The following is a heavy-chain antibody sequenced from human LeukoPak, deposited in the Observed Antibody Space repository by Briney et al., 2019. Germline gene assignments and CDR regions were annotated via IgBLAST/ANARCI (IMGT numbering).Heavy chain of an antibody. CDR1: GFTFSNAW. CDR2: IKTKTDGGTT. Sequence: GGSLRLSCAASGFTFSNAWMNWVRQAPGKGLEWVGHIKTKTDGGTTDYAAPVKGRFTISRDDSKNTLYLQMNSLKTEDTAVYYCTTAVGIFRYYMDVWGKGTTVTVSS. V-gene: IGHV3-15*01. J-gene: IGHJ6*03. D-gene: IGHD2-15*01. CDR3: TTAVGIFRYYMDV.